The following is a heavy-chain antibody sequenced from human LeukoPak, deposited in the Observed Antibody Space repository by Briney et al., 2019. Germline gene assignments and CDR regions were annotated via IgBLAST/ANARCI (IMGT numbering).Heavy chain of an antibody. CDR2: SSGNGGST. CDR1: GFTFSNYA. V-gene: IGHV3-23*01. Sequence: GSLRLSCAASGFTFSNYAMSWVRQAPGKGLEWVSTSSGNGGSTYYGDSVKGRFTISRDNVKNTLHLQMSSLRAEDTAIYYCARDSNWNNGGFDYWGQGTLVTVSA. J-gene: IGHJ4*02. D-gene: IGHD1/OR15-1a*01. CDR3: ARDSNWNNGGFDY.